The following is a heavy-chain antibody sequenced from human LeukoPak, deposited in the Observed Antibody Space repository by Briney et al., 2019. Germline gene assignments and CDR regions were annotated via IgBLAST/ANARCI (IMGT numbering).Heavy chain of an antibody. D-gene: IGHD6-13*01. J-gene: IGHJ5*02. CDR3: ARAAAAAFYP. CDR2: IYHSGST. Sequence: PSETLSLTCAVSGGSISSGGYSWSWIRQPPGKGLEWIGYIYHSGSTYYNPSLKSRVTISVDRSKNQFSLKLSSATAADTAVYYCARAAAAAFYPWSQGTLVTVSS. CDR1: GGSISSGGYS. V-gene: IGHV4-30-2*01.